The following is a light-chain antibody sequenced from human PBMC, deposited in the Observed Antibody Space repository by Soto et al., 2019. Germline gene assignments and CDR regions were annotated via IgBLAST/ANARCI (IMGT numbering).Light chain of an antibody. J-gene: IGKJ1*01. CDR1: QSVSSY. CDR3: QQYGSSPRT. Sequence: EIVLTQSPGTLSLSPGERATLSCRASQSVSSYFAWYQQKPGQAPRLLIYGASNRATGIPDRFSGSGSGTDFTLTISRLEPEDFAVYYCQQYGSSPRTFGQGTKVEIK. V-gene: IGKV3-20*01. CDR2: GAS.